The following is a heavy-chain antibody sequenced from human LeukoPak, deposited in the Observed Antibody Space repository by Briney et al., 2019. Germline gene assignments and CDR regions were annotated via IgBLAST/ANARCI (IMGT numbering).Heavy chain of an antibody. CDR1: GGSFSGYY. D-gene: IGHD2-2*01. J-gene: IGHJ5*02. Sequence: PSETLSLTCAVYGGSFSGYYWSWIRQPPGKGLEWIGEINHSGSTNYNPSLKSRVTISVDTSKNQFSLKLSSVTAADTAVYYCARGKRYCSSTSCYQLDPWGQGTLVTVSS. V-gene: IGHV4-34*01. CDR3: ARGKRYCSSTSCYQLDP. CDR2: INHSGST.